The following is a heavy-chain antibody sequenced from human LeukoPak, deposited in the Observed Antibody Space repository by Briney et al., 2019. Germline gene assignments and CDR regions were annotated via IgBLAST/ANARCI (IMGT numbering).Heavy chain of an antibody. D-gene: IGHD6-13*01. CDR1: GFTFSSYA. CDR2: ISGSGGST. CDR3: AKTGDSSSWYYFDY. J-gene: IGHJ4*02. Sequence: AGGSLRLSCAASGFTFSSYAMSWVRQAPGKGLKWVSAISGSGGSTYYADSVKGRFTISRDNSKNTLYLQMNSLRAEDTAVYYCAKTGDSSSWYYFDYWGQGTLVTVSS. V-gene: IGHV3-23*01.